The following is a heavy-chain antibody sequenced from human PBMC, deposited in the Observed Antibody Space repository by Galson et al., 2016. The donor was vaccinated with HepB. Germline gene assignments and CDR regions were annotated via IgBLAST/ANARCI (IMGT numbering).Heavy chain of an antibody. CDR1: GGTFSYYA. Sequence: SVKVSCKASGGTFSYYAITWVRQAPGQGLEWVGGIIPIYGTTNYAQKVEGRVTITADEFTSTACLELSSMRSEDTAVYYCARDRPTFDFLTEYRDYDYYAMDVWRQGTMVTVSS. D-gene: IGHD3-9*01. V-gene: IGHV1-69*13. J-gene: IGHJ6*02. CDR2: IIPIYGTT. CDR3: ARDRPTFDFLTEYRDYDYYAMDV.